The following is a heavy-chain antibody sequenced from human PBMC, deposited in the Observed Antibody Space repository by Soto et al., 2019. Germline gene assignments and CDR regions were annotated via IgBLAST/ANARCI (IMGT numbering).Heavy chain of an antibody. CDR1: GFTFGDYA. J-gene: IGHJ4*02. CDR3: AKALISRVAGFAS. Sequence: GGSLRLSCTTSGFTFGDYAMGWFRQAPGEGLEWVSFIRAKAYGGARAYAASVRGRFTISRDDSKSIAYLQMDSLITEDTGVYYCAKALISRVAGFASWGQGTPVTVSS. CDR2: IRAKAYGGAR. V-gene: IGHV3-49*03. D-gene: IGHD6-19*01.